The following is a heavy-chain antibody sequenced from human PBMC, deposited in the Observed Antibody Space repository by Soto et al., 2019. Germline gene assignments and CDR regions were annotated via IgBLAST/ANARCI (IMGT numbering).Heavy chain of an antibody. CDR2: ISWNSGSI. V-gene: IGHV3-9*01. J-gene: IGHJ5*02. CDR1: GFTFDDYA. Sequence: EVQLVESGGGLVQPGRSLRLSCAASGFTFDDYAMHWVRQAPGKGLEWVSGISWNSGSIGYADSVKGRFTISRDNAKNSLYLQMNSLRADDTALYYCAKGHIAAAGNNWFDPWGQGTLVTVSS. D-gene: IGHD6-13*01. CDR3: AKGHIAAAGNNWFDP.